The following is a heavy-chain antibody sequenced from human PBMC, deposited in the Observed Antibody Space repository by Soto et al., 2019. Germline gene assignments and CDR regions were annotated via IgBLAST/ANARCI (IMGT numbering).Heavy chain of an antibody. CDR3: ARDRDYSNYGYFWFDP. CDR2: IWYDGSNK. D-gene: IGHD4-4*01. V-gene: IGHV3-33*01. Sequence: GGSLRLSCAASGFTFSSYGMHWVRQAPGKGLEWVAVIWYDGSNKYYADSVKGRFTISRDNSKNTLYLQMNSLRAEDTAVYYCARDRDYSNYGYFWFDPWGQGTLVTVSS. CDR1: GFTFSSYG. J-gene: IGHJ5*02.